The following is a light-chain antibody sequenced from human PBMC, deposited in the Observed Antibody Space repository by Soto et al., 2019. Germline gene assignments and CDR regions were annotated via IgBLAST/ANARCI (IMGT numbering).Light chain of an antibody. J-gene: IGKJ4*01. Sequence: EIVLTQSPVTLSLSPGERATLSCRASKSVSSYLAWYQQKPGQAPRLLNHDASNRATGIPARFSGSGSGTDLTLTISSLEPEDSAVYHCQQSSQWPLTFGGGTKGEIK. CDR2: DAS. CDR1: KSVSSY. CDR3: QQSSQWPLT. V-gene: IGKV3-11*01.